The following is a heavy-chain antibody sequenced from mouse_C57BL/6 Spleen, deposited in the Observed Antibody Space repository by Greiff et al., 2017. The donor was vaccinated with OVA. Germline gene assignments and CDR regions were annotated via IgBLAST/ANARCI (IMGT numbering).Heavy chain of an antibody. CDR3: TPSIYYGNPYAMDY. J-gene: IGHJ4*01. CDR2: IDPETGGT. D-gene: IGHD2-1*01. Sequence: QVQLQQSGAELVRPGASVTLSCKASGYTFTDYEMHWVKQTPVHGLEWIGAIDPETGGTAYNQKFKGKAILTADKSSSTAYMELRSLTSEDSAVYYCTPSIYYGNPYAMDYWGQGTSVTVSS. V-gene: IGHV1-15*01. CDR1: GYTFTDYE.